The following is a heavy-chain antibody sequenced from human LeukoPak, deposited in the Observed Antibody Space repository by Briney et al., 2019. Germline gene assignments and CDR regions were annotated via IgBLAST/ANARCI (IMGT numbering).Heavy chain of an antibody. J-gene: IGHJ4*02. CDR1: GFTFRSYG. V-gene: IGHV3-30*02. CDR2: IRYDGSNK. CDR3: AKRYSYASMATKSLPDY. D-gene: IGHD5-18*01. Sequence: PGGSLRLSCAASGFTFRSYGMHWVRQPPAKGLEWVAFIRYDGSNKYYADSVKGRFTISRDNSKNTLYLQMNSLRAEDTAVYYCAKRYSYASMATKSLPDYWGQGTLVTVSS.